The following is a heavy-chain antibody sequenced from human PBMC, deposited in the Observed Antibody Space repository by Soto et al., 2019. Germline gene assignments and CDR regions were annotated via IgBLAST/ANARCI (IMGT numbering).Heavy chain of an antibody. CDR2: TYYRSKWYN. Sequence: SQTLSLTCAISGDSVSSNSAAWNWIRQSPSRGLEWLGRTYYRSKWYNDYAVSVKSRITINPDTSKNQFSLQLSSVTPADTAVYYCARIAAARTNFAYWGQGTLVTVSS. CDR3: ARIAAARTNFAY. D-gene: IGHD6-13*01. CDR1: GDSVSSNSAA. V-gene: IGHV6-1*01. J-gene: IGHJ4*02.